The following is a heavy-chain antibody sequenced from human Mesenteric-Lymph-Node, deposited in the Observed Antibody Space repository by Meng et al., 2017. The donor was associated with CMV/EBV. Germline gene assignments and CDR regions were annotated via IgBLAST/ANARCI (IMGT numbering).Heavy chain of an antibody. D-gene: IGHD1-26*01. CDR1: GFTLSDYY. V-gene: IGHV3-72*01. CDR2: TRNKADRYTA. J-gene: IGHJ4*02. Sequence: GESLKISCAASGFTLSDYYMDWVRQAPGKGLEWVGRTRNKADRYTAEYAASVKGRFTISRDDSKNSLYLQMNSLITEDTAVYYCARVGIGGSYGKGFEYWGQGTLVTVSS. CDR3: ARVGIGGSYGKGFEY.